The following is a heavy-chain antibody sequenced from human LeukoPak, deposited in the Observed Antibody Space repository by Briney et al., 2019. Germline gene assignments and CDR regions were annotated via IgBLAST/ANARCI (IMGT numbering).Heavy chain of an antibody. CDR2: INHSGST. CDR3: ARSSSWYYDY. Sequence: SETLSLTCTVSGGSISSYYWSWIRQPPGKGLEWIGEINHSGSTNYNPSLKSRVTISVDTSKNQFSLKLSSVTAADTAVYYCARSSSWYYDYWGQGTLVTVSS. CDR1: GGSISSYY. D-gene: IGHD6-13*01. V-gene: IGHV4-34*01. J-gene: IGHJ4*02.